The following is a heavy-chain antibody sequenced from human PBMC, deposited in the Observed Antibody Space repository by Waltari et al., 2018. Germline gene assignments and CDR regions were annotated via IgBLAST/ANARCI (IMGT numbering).Heavy chain of an antibody. V-gene: IGHV3-7*01. CDR2: IKKEESEE. CDR3: ARDPGRWYFDL. CDR1: GFTFSSYW. J-gene: IGHJ2*01. Sequence: EVQLVESGGGLVQPGGSLRLSCAASGFTFSSYWMSWGRQAPGKGREWVDNIKKEESEEYYVDSGKGRFTIAEDNAKNSLYLQMNSLRAEDTAVYYCARDPGRWYFDLWGRGTLVTVSS. D-gene: IGHD7-27*01.